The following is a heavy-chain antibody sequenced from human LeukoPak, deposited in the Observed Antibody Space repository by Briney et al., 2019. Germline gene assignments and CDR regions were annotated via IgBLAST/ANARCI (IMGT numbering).Heavy chain of an antibody. CDR3: ARDLSRSFSMIRGLIQHREFDF. V-gene: IGHV3-7*01. CDR2: IKQDGSEK. J-gene: IGHJ4*02. Sequence: GGSLRLSCAASGFTFSSYWMSWVRQAPGKGLEWLANIKQDGSEKYYVDSVKGRFTISKDNAKNSLYLQMNSLRAEDTAVYYCARDLSRSFSMIRGLIQHREFDFWGRGTLVTVSS. D-gene: IGHD3-10*01. CDR1: GFTFSSYW.